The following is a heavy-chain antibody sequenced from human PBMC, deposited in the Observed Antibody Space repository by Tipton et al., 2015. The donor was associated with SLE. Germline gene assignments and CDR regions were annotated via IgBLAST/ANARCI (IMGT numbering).Heavy chain of an antibody. CDR3: AKDRPGKWEPILPYYFDY. J-gene: IGHJ4*02. V-gene: IGHV3-23*01. CDR1: GFTFSSYG. Sequence: SLRLSCAASGFTFSSYGMHWVRQAPGKGLEWVSAISGSGGSTYYADSVKGRFTISRGNSKNTLYLQMNSLRAEDTAVYYCAKDRPGKWEPILPYYFDYWGQGTLVTVSS. CDR2: ISGSGGST. D-gene: IGHD1-26*01.